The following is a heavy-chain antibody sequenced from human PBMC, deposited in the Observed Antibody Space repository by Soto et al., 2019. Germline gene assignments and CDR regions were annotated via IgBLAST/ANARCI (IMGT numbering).Heavy chain of an antibody. V-gene: IGHV3-23*01. J-gene: IGHJ6*02. D-gene: IGHD5-12*01. CDR2: ISGSGGST. Sequence: GGSLRLSCVASGITFGSRAMSWVRQAPGKGLEWVSAISGSGGSTYYADSVKGRFTISRDNSKNTLYLQMNSLRAEDTAVYYCAKAQMATSLYYYGMDVWGQGTTVTVSS. CDR1: GITFGSRA. CDR3: AKAQMATSLYYYGMDV.